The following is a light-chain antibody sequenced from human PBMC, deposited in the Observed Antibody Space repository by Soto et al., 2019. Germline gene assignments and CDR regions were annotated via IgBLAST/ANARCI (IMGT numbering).Light chain of an antibody. CDR3: QQYGSSLSIT. CDR2: GAS. CDR1: QSVSSSY. V-gene: IGKV3-20*01. Sequence: EIVLTQSPGTLSLSPGARATLSCRASQSVSSSYLAWYQQKPGQAPRLLIYGASSRATGIPDRFSGSGSGTDFTLTISRLEPEDFALYYGQQYGSSLSITFGQGTRLEI. J-gene: IGKJ5*01.